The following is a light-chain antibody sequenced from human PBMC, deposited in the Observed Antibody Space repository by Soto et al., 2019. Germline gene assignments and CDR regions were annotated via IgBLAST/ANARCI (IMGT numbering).Light chain of an antibody. J-gene: IGLJ2*01. V-gene: IGLV2-8*01. CDR1: SSDVGGYNF. CDR2: EVS. CDR3: TSYAGANTLL. Sequence: QSVLTQPPSASGSPGQSVTISCTGSSSDVGGYNFVSWYQQHPGKAPKLMIYEVSNRPSGVTDRFSGSKSGNTASLTVSGLQSEDEADYYCTSYAGANTLLFGGGTKLTVL.